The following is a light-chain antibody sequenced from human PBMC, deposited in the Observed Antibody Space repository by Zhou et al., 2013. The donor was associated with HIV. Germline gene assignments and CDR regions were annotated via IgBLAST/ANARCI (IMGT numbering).Light chain of an antibody. V-gene: IGKV1-5*01. Sequence: DIQMTQSPSTLSASVGDRVTITCRASQSIDSWLAWYQQKPGKAPKLLIYAASTLQSGVPSRFSGSGSGTEFTLTISSLQPEDFATYYCLQHKSNSLTFGPGTKAEI. J-gene: IGKJ3*01. CDR2: AAS. CDR1: QSIDSW. CDR3: LQHKSNSLT.